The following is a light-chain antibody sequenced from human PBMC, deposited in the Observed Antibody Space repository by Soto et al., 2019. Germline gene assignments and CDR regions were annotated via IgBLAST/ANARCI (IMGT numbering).Light chain of an antibody. CDR1: QSVSSN. CDR2: GAS. V-gene: IGKV3-15*01. J-gene: IGKJ1*01. Sequence: EIVMTQSPATLSVSPGERATLSCRASQSVSSNLAWYQQKPGQAPRLLMYGASTRATGVPARFSGTGSGTEFTLTISSLQSDDSAIYYCQQYNNWPPWSFGQWTKLEIK. CDR3: QQYNNWPPWS.